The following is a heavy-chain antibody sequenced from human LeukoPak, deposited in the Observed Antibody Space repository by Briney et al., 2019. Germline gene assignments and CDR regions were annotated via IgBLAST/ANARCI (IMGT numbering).Heavy chain of an antibody. CDR1: GYTFTSYA. D-gene: IGHD3-10*01. CDR3: AREMMFHYYGPGSYDY. Sequence: GASVKVSCKASGYTFTSYAMHWVRQAPGQRLEWMGWINAGNGNTKYSQKFQGRVTITRDTSASTAYMELSSLRSEDTAVYYCAREMMFHYYGPGSYDYWGQGTLVIVSS. J-gene: IGHJ4*02. CDR2: INAGNGNT. V-gene: IGHV1-3*01.